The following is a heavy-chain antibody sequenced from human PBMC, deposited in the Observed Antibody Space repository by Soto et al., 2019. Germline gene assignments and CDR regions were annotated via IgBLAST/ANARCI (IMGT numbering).Heavy chain of an antibody. Sequence: EVQLVESGGGLVQPGGSLRLSCATSGFTLSDHYLEWVRQAPGKGLEWVGRARNRAQSYTTEYAASVKGRFTISRDDSKNSLYLQVNSLTTDDTAVYYCVLWVRGVINYWGQGTLVTVSS. J-gene: IGHJ4*02. CDR2: ARNRAQSYTT. CDR1: GFTLSDHY. CDR3: VLWVRGVINY. D-gene: IGHD3-10*01. V-gene: IGHV3-72*01.